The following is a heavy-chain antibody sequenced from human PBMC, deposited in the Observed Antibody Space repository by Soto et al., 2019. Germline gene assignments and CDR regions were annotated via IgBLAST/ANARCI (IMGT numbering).Heavy chain of an antibody. CDR2: ISAYNGNI. V-gene: IGHV1-18*01. Sequence: XKXXCKASAYTFTNXXXXXVRQAPGQGLEWMGWISAYNGNINYAQKFRGRVTMTTDTSKXSXYLEVRSLRSDDTAVYYCARSGSSWNLREFDSWGQGTLVTVSS. J-gene: IGHJ4*02. CDR3: ARSGSSWNLREFDS. CDR1: AYTFTNXX. D-gene: IGHD6-13*01.